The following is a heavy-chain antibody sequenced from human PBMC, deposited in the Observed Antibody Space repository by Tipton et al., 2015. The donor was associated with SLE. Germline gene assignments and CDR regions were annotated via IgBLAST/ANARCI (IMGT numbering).Heavy chain of an antibody. V-gene: IGHV3-21*01. D-gene: IGHD1-26*01. J-gene: IGHJ4*02. CDR1: GFTFSTYS. CDR2: ISSSSSAK. CDR3: ARGSRSLDY. Sequence: AVSGFTFSTYSMNWVRQAPGKGLEWVSSISSSSSAKYYADSLKGRFTMSRDNAKNSLYLQMNSLRAEDTAVYFCARGSRSLDYWGQGTLVTVSS.